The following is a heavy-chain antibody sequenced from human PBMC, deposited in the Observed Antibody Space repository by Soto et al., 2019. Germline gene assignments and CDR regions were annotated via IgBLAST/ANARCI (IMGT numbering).Heavy chain of an antibody. D-gene: IGHD5-12*01. V-gene: IGHV4-30-2*01. CDR2: IYHSGST. CDR1: GCSISSGGYA. J-gene: IGHJ4*02. CDR3: AAGGGLPRYY. Sequence: QLQLQESGSGLVKPSQTLSLTCAVSGCSISSGGYAWSWIRQPPGKSLEWIGYIYHSGSTYYNPSHKSRVTITVDRTKNQFSLKLSSVTAADTAVYYCAAGGGLPRYYWGKGTLVSVSS.